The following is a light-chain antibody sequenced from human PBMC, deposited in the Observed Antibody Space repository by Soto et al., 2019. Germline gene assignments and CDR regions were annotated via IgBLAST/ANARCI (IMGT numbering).Light chain of an antibody. CDR1: SSDVGSYNL. CDR3: CSYAGSSSYV. J-gene: IGLJ1*01. V-gene: IGLV2-23*02. Sequence: QCARTQPASGTGAPVQAITISCTGTSSDVGSYNLVSWYQQHPGKAPKVMIYEVSKRPSGVPNRFSGSKSGNTASLTISGLQAEDEADYYCCSYAGSSSYVFGTGSKVTVL. CDR2: EVS.